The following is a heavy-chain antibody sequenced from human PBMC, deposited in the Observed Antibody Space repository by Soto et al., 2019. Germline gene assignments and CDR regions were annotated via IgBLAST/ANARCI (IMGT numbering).Heavy chain of an antibody. D-gene: IGHD5-12*01. CDR1: GFTFTSSA. V-gene: IGHV1-58*01. J-gene: IGHJ4*02. CDR2: IVVGSGNT. Sequence: QMQLVQSGPEVKKPGTSVKVSCKASGFTFTSSAVQWVRQARGQRLEWIGWIVVGSGNTNYAQKFQERVTITRDMSTNTAYMELSRLRSEDTAVYYCAAEVCGYPRFGYLGQGTLVTVSS. CDR3: AAEVCGYPRFGY.